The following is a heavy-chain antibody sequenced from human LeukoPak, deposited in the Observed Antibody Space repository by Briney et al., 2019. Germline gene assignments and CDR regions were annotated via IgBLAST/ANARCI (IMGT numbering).Heavy chain of an antibody. CDR1: GGSISSYY. D-gene: IGHD6-19*01. J-gene: IGHJ4*02. CDR2: IYYSGST. CDR3: ATEHSGWYPPTRPFDY. V-gene: IGHV4-39*01. Sequence: SETLSLTCTVSGGSISSYYWGWIRQPTGKGLEWIGSIYYSGSTYYNPSLKSRVTISVDTSKNQFSLKLSSVTAADTAVYYCATEHSGWYPPTRPFDYWGQGTLVTVSS.